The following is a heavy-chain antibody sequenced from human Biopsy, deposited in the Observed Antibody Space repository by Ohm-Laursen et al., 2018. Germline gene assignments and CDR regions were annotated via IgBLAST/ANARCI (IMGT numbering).Heavy chain of an antibody. Sequence: ASVKVSCKASGYTFTDYSIHWVRQAPGQGLKWMGWVNPNSGATNYAQKFQGRVTMTSDASISTAYIELRRLISDDTAVYFCARDRMVTIITLIRANTFDIWGQGTLVSVSS. CDR1: GYTFTDYS. D-gene: IGHD3-10*01. J-gene: IGHJ3*02. CDR2: VNPNSGAT. V-gene: IGHV1-2*02. CDR3: ARDRMVTIITLIRANTFDI.